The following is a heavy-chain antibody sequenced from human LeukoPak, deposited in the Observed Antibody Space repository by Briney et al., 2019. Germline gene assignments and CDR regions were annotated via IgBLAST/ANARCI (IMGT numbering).Heavy chain of an antibody. CDR3: ARVWSSSWSFFDY. J-gene: IGHJ4*02. CDR1: GGSFSGHY. Sequence: SETLSLTCAVYGGSFSGHYWSWIRQPPGKGLEWIGEINHSGSTNYNPSLKSRVTISVDTSKNQFSLKLSSVTAADTAVYYCARVWSSSWSFFDYWGQGTLVTVSS. D-gene: IGHD6-13*01. CDR2: INHSGST. V-gene: IGHV4-34*01.